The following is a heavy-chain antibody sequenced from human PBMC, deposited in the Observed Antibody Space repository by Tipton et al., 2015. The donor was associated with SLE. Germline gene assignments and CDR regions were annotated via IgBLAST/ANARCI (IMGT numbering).Heavy chain of an antibody. CDR3: ARDISSGRSVFSDY. CDR2: ISYDGSNK. CDR1: GFTFSSYA. J-gene: IGHJ4*02. Sequence: QLVQSGGGVVQPGRSLRLSCAASGFTFSSYAMHWVRQAPGKGLEWVAVISYDGSNKYYADSVKGRFTISRDNSKNTLYLQMNSLRAEDTAVYYCARDISSGRSVFSDYWGQGTLVTVSS. V-gene: IGHV3-30*04. D-gene: IGHD6-19*01.